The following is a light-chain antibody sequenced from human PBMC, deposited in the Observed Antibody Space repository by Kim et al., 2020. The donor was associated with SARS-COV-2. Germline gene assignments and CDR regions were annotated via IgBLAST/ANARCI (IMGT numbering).Light chain of an antibody. CDR1: QGISQN. J-gene: IGKJ5*01. CDR3: QQYNSHPIT. Sequence: DIQMTQSPSSLSASLGDSVTITCRASQGISQNVAWFRQKPGQAPKSLIYGASTLQGGVPSRFRGAGSGRDFSLTINSLQADDFAIYFCQQYNSHPITFGRGTRLEIK. V-gene: IGKV1-16*01. CDR2: GAS.